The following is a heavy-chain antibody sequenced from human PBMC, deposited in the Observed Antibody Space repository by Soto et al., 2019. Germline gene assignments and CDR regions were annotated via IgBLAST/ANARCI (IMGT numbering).Heavy chain of an antibody. CDR3: AKDGGSGSGDYAFDY. Sequence: EVQLVESGGGLVQPGRSLRLSCAASGFTFDDFAMHWVRQVPGKGLEWVSGISWNSANIGYVESMQGRFTISRDNAKKPLYLQMNSLRPEDTAIYYCAKDGGSGSGDYAFDYWGQGTLGTVSS. CDR2: ISWNSANI. CDR1: GFTFDDFA. D-gene: IGHD4-17*01. J-gene: IGHJ4*02. V-gene: IGHV3-9*01.